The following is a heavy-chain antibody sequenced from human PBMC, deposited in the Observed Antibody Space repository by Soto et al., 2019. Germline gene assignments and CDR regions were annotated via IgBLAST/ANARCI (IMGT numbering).Heavy chain of an antibody. J-gene: IGHJ5*02. CDR3: AREGGFDWFDP. D-gene: IGHD3-10*01. CDR2: ISGSSSTI. V-gene: IGHV3-48*04. CDR1: GFTVTNAW. Sequence: GGSLRLSCAASGFTVTNAWMNWVRQTPGKGLEWVSYISGSSSTIYYADSVKGRFTISRDNAKNSLYLQMHSLRVDDTAVYYCAREGGFDWFDPWGQGTVVTVSS.